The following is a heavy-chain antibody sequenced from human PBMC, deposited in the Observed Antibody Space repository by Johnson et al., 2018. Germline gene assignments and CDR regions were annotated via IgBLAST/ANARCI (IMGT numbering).Heavy chain of an antibody. CDR2: ISARGDIT. V-gene: IGHV3-23*04. Sequence: VQLVQSGGGSAQPGGSLRLSCAASGFTFSDSIMNWVRQAPGKGLEWVSVISARGDITVYSDAVKGRFTISRDNSKNTLYVQMNNLRGDDRAVYYFVTDPPHRAADEVLEFWGPGTLVSVSS. D-gene: IGHD2-15*01. CDR3: VTDPPHRAADEVLEF. J-gene: IGHJ3*01. CDR1: GFTFSDSI.